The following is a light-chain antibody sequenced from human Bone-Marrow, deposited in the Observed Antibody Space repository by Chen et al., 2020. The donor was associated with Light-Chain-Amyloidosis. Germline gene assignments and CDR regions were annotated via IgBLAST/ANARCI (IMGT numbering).Light chain of an antibody. J-gene: IGKJ4*01. CDR3: QQSYSPLLT. Sequence: DIQMTQSPSSLSASVGDRVTITCRASQDINNDLNWYHQRPGKAPKLLIYAASRLQSGVPSRFSGSGSGTDFTLTISSLQPEDFATYYCQQSYSPLLTFGGGIRVEIK. CDR1: QDINND. CDR2: AAS. V-gene: IGKV1-39*01.